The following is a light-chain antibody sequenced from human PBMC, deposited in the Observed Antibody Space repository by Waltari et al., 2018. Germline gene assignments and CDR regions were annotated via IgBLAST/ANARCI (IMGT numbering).Light chain of an antibody. CDR2: LGS. V-gene: IGKV2-28*01. Sequence: DIVMTQSPLSLPVTPGEPASISCRSSQILLHSNGNTYLDWYLQKPGQSPQLLIYLGSNRASGVPDRFSGSESGTDFTLKISRVEAEDVGVYYCMQALQTPLTFGGGTKVEIK. CDR3: MQALQTPLT. J-gene: IGKJ4*01. CDR1: QILLHSNGNTY.